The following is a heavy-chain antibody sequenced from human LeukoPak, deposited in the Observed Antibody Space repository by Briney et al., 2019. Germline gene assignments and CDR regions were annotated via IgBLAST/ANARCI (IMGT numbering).Heavy chain of an antibody. V-gene: IGHV3-33*01. Sequence: GRSLRLSCAASGFTFSSYGMHWVRQAPGKGLEWVAVIWCDGSNKYYADSVKGRFTISRDNSKNTLYLQMNSLRAEDTAVYYCARELPYCSGGSCYSIYGMDVWGKGTTVTVSS. CDR3: ARELPYCSGGSCYSIYGMDV. CDR1: GFTFSSYG. J-gene: IGHJ6*04. CDR2: IWCDGSNK. D-gene: IGHD2-15*01.